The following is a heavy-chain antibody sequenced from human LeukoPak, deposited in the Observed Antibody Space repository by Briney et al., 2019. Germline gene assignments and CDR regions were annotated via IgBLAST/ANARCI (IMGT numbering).Heavy chain of an antibody. D-gene: IGHD1-26*01. CDR3: ARQRAGGASTNFDY. CDR1: GGSISSSSYY. CDR2: IYYSGST. V-gene: IGHV4-39*01. Sequence: SETLSLTCTVSGGSISSSSYYWGWIRQPPGKWLEWIGSIYYSGSTYYNPSLKSRVTISVDTSKNQFSLKLSSVTAADTAVYYCARQRAGGASTNFDYWGQGTLVTVSS. J-gene: IGHJ4*02.